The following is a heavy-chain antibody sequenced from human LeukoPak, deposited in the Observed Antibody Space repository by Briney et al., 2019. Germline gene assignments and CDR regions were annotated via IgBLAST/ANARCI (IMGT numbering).Heavy chain of an antibody. V-gene: IGHV3-21*01. D-gene: IGHD6-25*01. CDR3: AGEGSAGVYFDY. CDR2: ISSSSSYI. CDR1: GFTFSSYS. Sequence: PGGSLRLSCAASGFTFSSYSMNWVRQAPGKGLEWVSSISSSSSYIYYADSVKGRFTISRDNAKNSLYLQMNSLRAEDTAVYYCAGEGSAGVYFDYWGQGTLVTVSS. J-gene: IGHJ4*02.